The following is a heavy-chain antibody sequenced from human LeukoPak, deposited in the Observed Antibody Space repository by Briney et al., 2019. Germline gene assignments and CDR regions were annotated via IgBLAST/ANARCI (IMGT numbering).Heavy chain of an antibody. D-gene: IGHD1-26*01. CDR3: AADVVGATGYYFDY. J-gene: IGHJ4*02. CDR1: GFTFSSSV. V-gene: IGHV1-58*02. Sequence: SVKVSCKASGFTFSSSVMQWVRQARGQRLEWIGWIVVGSGNTNYAQKFQERVTITRDMSTSTAYMELSSLRSEDTAVYYCAADVVGATGYYFDYWGQGTLVTVSS. CDR2: IVVGSGNT.